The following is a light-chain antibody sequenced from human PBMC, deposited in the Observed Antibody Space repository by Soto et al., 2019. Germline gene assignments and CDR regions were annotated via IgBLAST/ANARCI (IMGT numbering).Light chain of an antibody. CDR1: QSLESS. CDR3: QQRISWPLT. CDR2: DAS. V-gene: IGKV3-11*01. J-gene: IGKJ4*01. Sequence: VLTQSPGTLSLSPGQRATLSCRASQSLESSLVWYQQKPGQAPRLLIYDASNRVTGIPARFSGSGSGTDFTLTISSLQPADFAIYYCQQRISWPLTFGGGTKVDIK.